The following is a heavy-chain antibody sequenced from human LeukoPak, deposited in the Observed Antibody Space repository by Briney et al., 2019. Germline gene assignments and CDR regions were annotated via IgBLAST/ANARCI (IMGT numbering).Heavy chain of an antibody. J-gene: IGHJ3*02. CDR2: ISSSGSYI. V-gene: IGHV3-21*01. D-gene: IGHD3-22*01. Sequence: GGSLRLSCAASRFTFSSYSMNWVRQAPGKGLEWVSSISSSGSYIYYADSVKGRFTISRDNAKNSLYLQMNSLRAEDTAVYYCARVARYDSSGYRPSDAFDIWGQGTMVTVSS. CDR1: RFTFSSYS. CDR3: ARVARYDSSGYRPSDAFDI.